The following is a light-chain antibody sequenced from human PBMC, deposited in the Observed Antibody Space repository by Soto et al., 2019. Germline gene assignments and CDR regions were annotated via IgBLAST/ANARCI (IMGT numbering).Light chain of an antibody. Sequence: EIVLTQSPATLSLSPGERATLSCRASQSVSSYLAWYQQKPGQAPRLLIYDASNRATGIPARFSGSGSGTDFTLTISSLEPEDFAVYYCQQRSNWPPWTFGQETKVDSK. J-gene: IGKJ1*01. CDR3: QQRSNWPPWT. CDR1: QSVSSY. CDR2: DAS. V-gene: IGKV3-11*01.